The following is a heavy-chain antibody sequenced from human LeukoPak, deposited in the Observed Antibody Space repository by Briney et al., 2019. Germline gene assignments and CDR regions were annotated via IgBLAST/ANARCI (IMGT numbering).Heavy chain of an antibody. D-gene: IGHD5-24*01. CDR3: AKGDDIGKHPTRAYYFDT. V-gene: IGHV3-23*01. CDR2: TCLNSVNT. CDR1: GFTFSRHA. J-gene: IGHJ4*02. Sequence: GGTLRLFCAASGFTFSRHAMRWVSQDPGKGWEGGITTCLNSVNTLCAESVQGRFSISRDNSKNTLDLQMDNLRSDDTAVYYCAKGDDIGKHPTRAYYFDTWGQGTLVTASS.